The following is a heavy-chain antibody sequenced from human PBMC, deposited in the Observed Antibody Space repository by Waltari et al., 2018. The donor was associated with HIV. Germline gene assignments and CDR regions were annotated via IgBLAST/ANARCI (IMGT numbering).Heavy chain of an antibody. CDR3: ARDPRSSGYYGMDV. Sequence: EVQLVESGGGLIEPGGSLRLSCAASGFTISDNYMSWVRQAPGKGLEWVSVIYSGGSTYYADSLKGRFTISRDKSKNTLSLHMNSLRAEDTAVYYCARDPRSSGYYGMDVWGQGATVTVSS. D-gene: IGHD1-26*01. CDR1: GFTISDNY. V-gene: IGHV3-53*01. CDR2: IYSGGST. J-gene: IGHJ6*02.